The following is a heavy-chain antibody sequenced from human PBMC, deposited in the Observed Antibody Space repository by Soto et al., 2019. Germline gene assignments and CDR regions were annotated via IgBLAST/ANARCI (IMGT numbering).Heavy chain of an antibody. CDR3: AKDREETSSWYSGYFDY. Sequence: EVQLLESGGGLVQPGVSLRLSCAASGFTFSSYAMSWVRQAPGKGLEWVSSISGGGGSTYYADSVKGRFTISRDNSENTLYLKMNSLRAEDTAVYYCAKDREETSSWYSGYFDYWGQGTLVTVSS. V-gene: IGHV3-23*01. J-gene: IGHJ4*02. CDR1: GFTFSSYA. CDR2: ISGGGGST. D-gene: IGHD6-13*01.